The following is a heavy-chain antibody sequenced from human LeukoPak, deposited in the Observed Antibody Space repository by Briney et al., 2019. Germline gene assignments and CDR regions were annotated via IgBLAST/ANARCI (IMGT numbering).Heavy chain of an antibody. D-gene: IGHD5-18*01. J-gene: IGHJ4*02. V-gene: IGHV7-4-1*02. Sequence: ASVKVSCKASGYTFTSYAMNWVRQAPGQGLEWMGWINTNTGNPTYAQGFTGRFVFSLDTSVSTAYLQISSLKAEDTAVYYCARDGGTRLKYSYGYGDYWGQGTLVTVSS. CDR1: GYTFTSYA. CDR3: ARDGGTRLKYSYGYGDY. CDR2: INTNTGNP.